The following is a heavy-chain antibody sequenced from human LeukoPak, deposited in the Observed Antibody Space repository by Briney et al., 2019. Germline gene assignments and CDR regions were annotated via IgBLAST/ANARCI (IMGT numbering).Heavy chain of an antibody. D-gene: IGHD2-15*01. CDR1: GFTFSSYA. V-gene: IGHV3-30-3*01. J-gene: IGHJ4*02. CDR3: ARAPRPYCSGGSCYLDY. Sequence: PGGSLRLSCAASGFTFSSYAMHWVRQAPGKGLEWVAVISYDGSNKYYADSVKGRFTISRDNSKNTLYLQMNSLRAEDTAVYYCARAPRPYCSGGSCYLDYWGQGTLVTVSS. CDR2: ISYDGSNK.